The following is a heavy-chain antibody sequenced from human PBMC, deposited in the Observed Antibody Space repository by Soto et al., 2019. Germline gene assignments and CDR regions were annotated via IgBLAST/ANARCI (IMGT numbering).Heavy chain of an antibody. V-gene: IGHV3-23*01. D-gene: IGHD5-18*01. CDR3: AKGIYSYGYNSFDY. CDR2: ISGSGDST. J-gene: IGHJ4*02. CDR1: GFTFSSYA. Sequence: GGSLRLSCAASGFTFSSYAMSWVRQAPGKGLEWVSAISGSGDSTYDADSVKGRFTISRDNSKNTLYLQMNSLRAEDTAVYYCAKGIYSYGYNSFDYWSKGTLVTVSS.